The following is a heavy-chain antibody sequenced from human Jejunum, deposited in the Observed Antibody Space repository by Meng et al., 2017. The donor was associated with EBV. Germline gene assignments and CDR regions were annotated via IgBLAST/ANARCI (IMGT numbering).Heavy chain of an antibody. D-gene: IGHD4-17*01. CDR3: ARGAVLSLRSQFDP. J-gene: IGHJ5*02. Sequence: GTLWEGGGGLVRPVGSLRLSCAASGFSFSDYYMSWFRQAPGRGLEWVSYISSSGTTIFYADSVQGRFTISRDNAKNSLFLQMRSLRVEDTAVYYCARGAVLSLRSQFDPWGQGTLVTVSS. CDR1: GFSFSDYY. CDR2: ISSSGTTI. V-gene: IGHV3-11*01.